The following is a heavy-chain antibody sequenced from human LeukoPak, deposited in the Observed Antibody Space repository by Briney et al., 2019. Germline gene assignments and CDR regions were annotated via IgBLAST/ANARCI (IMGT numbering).Heavy chain of an antibody. CDR2: IYPGDSDT. CDR1: GYSFTSYW. V-gene: IGHV5-51*01. D-gene: IGHD3-10*01. J-gene: IGHJ3*02. CDR3: ARRRRGLTTVSDAFDI. Sequence: GESLKISCKGSGYSFTSYWIGWVRQMAGKGLEWMGIIYPGDSDTRYSPSFQGQVTISADKSISTAYLQWSSLKASDTAMYYCARRRRGLTTVSDAFDIWGQGTMVTVSS.